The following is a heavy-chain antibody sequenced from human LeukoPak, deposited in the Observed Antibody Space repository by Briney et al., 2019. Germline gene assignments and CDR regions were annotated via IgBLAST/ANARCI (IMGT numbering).Heavy chain of an antibody. CDR2: INHSGST. J-gene: IGHJ4*02. D-gene: IGHD3-3*01. Sequence: SPETLSLTCAVYGGSFSGYYWSWVRQPPGKGLEWIGEINHSGSTNYSPSLKSRVTISVDTSKNQFSLKLSSVTAADTAVYYCARRRIGTMGFDYWGQGTLVTVYS. V-gene: IGHV4-34*01. CDR3: ARRRIGTMGFDY. CDR1: GGSFSGYY.